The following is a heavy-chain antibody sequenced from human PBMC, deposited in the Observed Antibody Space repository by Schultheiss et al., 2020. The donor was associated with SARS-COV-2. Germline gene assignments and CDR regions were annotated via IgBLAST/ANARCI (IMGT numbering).Heavy chain of an antibody. CDR2: IDWDDDK. V-gene: IGHV2-70*01. CDR3: ARIGYSSGSDYYFDY. Sequence: SGPTLVKPTQTLTLTCTFSGFSLSTSGVGVGWIRQPPGKALEWLALIDWDDDKYYSTSLKTRLTISKDTSKNQVVLTMTNMDPVDTATYYCARIGYSSGSDYYFDYWGQGTLVTVSS. J-gene: IGHJ4*02. CDR1: GFSLSTSGVG. D-gene: IGHD6-19*01.